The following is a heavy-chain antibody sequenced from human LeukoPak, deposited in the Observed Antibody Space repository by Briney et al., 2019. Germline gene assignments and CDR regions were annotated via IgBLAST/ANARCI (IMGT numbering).Heavy chain of an antibody. CDR1: GYTFTDYY. Sequence: ASVKVSCKASGYTFTDYYMHWVRQAPGQGLEWMGWINLNSGGTHLAQEFQGRVTMTRDTSISQAYMELSRLRSDDTAMYYCANIQKWLPYWGQGTLVTVSS. V-gene: IGHV1-2*02. J-gene: IGHJ4*02. CDR3: ANIQKWLPY. D-gene: IGHD5-18*01. CDR2: INLNSGGT.